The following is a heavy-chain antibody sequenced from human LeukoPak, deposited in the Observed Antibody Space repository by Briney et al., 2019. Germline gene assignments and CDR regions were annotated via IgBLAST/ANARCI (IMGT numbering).Heavy chain of an antibody. J-gene: IGHJ4*02. V-gene: IGHV3-7*01. CDR1: GFTINSYW. D-gene: IGHD3-10*01. Sequence: GGSLTLSCAAYGFTINSYWMSWVRQAPGKGLEWVANIKEDGSEKYYVDSVKGRFTISRDNAKNSMFLQMSSLRVKDTAVYYCTSGAGGQDYWGQGTLVTVSS. CDR2: IKEDGSEK. CDR3: TSGAGGQDY.